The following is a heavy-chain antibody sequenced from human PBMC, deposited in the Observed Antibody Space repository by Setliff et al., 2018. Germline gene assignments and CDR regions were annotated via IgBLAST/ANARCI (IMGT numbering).Heavy chain of an antibody. V-gene: IGHV1-69*05. CDR2: TIPMFGTT. Sequence: SVKVSCKASGATFSSYGISWVRQAPGQGLEWMGGTIPMFGTTEYAQKFQGRLTIITDESTNTAFMQLSSLRSDDTAVYYCVREGVDRRSSTDYRYYMDVWGKGTKVTVSS. J-gene: IGHJ6*03. CDR1: GATFSSYG. CDR3: VREGVDRRSSTDYRYYMDV. D-gene: IGHD6-6*01.